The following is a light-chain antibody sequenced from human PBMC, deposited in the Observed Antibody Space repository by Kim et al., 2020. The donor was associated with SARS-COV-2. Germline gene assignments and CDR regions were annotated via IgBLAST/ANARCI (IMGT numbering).Light chain of an antibody. CDR3: LQYNSLPPFT. CDR1: QSVSDS. Sequence: EIVMTQSPATLSVSPGERANLSCRASQSVSDSLAWYRQKPGQAPRLLIYGASTRATGIPARFSGSGSGTEFTLTINSLQSEDFAVYYCLQYNSLPPFTFGGGTKLEI. CDR2: GAS. V-gene: IGKV3-15*01. J-gene: IGKJ4*01.